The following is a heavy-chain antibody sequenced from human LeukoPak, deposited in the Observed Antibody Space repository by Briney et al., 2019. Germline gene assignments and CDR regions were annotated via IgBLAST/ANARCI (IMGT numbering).Heavy chain of an antibody. V-gene: IGHV3-66*01. D-gene: IGHD2-2*02. Sequence: SGGSLRLSCAASGFTISSRFMSRVRQAPGKGLEWVSLIQSGGKTFYAESVQGRFTISRDNSKNTLYLQMNSLRVEDTAVYYCARGFSDNTQPFDPWGQGTLVTVSS. CDR2: IQSGGKT. CDR3: ARGFSDNTQPFDP. CDR1: GFTISSRF. J-gene: IGHJ5*02.